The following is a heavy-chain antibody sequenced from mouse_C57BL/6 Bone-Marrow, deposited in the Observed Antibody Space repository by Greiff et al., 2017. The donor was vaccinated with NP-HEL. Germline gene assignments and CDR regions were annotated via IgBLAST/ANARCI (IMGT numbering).Heavy chain of an antibody. Sequence: VNLVESGAELVRPGASVTLSCKASGYTFTDYEMHWVKQTPVPGLEWIGAIDPETGGTAYNQKFKGKAILTADKSSSTAYMELRSLTSEDSAVYYCTRGGPYFDYWGQGTTLTVSS. CDR1: GYTFTDYE. CDR3: TRGGPYFDY. V-gene: IGHV1-15*01. J-gene: IGHJ2*01. CDR2: IDPETGGT.